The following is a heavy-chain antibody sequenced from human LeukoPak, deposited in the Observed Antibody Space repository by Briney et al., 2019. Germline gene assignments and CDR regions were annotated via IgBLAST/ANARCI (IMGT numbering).Heavy chain of an antibody. D-gene: IGHD3-10*01. CDR3: AKGSGHYYYYMDV. V-gene: IGHV3-30*02. CDR2: IWYGGSNK. CDR1: GFTFSSYG. Sequence: GGSLRLSCAASGFTFSSYGMHWVRQAPGKGLEWVAVIWYGGSNKYYADSVKGRFTISRDNSKNTLYLQMNSLRAEDTAVYYCAKGSGHYYYYMDVWGKGTTVTVSS. J-gene: IGHJ6*03.